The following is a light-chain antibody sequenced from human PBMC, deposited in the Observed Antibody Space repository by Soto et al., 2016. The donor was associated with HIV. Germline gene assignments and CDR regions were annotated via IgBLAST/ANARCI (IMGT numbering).Light chain of an antibody. CDR1: QSISTY. V-gene: IGKV1-39*01. CDR2: AAS. CDR3: QQSYSDPTWT. J-gene: IGKJ1*01. Sequence: DIQMTESPSSLSASVGDRVTITCRASQSISTYLNWYQQKPGKAPKLLIYAASTLQSGVPSRFGGSGSGTDFTLTINSLQPEDFATYYCQQSYSDPTWTFGQGPRWKSN.